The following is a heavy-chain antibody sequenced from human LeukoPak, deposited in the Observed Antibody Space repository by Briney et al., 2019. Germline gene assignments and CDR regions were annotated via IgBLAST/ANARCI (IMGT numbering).Heavy chain of an antibody. CDR2: ISSSSSYI. Sequence: GSLRLSCAASGFTFSSYSMNWVRQAPGKGLEWVSSISSSSSYIYYADSVKGRFTISRDNAKNSLYLQMNSLRAEDTAVYYCARENGYCSSTSCSGNWFDPWGQGTLVTVSS. V-gene: IGHV3-21*01. J-gene: IGHJ5*02. CDR3: ARENGYCSSTSCSGNWFDP. D-gene: IGHD2-2*01. CDR1: GFTFSSYS.